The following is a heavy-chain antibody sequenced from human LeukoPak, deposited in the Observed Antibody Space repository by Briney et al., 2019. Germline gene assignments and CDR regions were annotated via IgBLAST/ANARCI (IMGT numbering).Heavy chain of an antibody. CDR1: GGYIITSGHY. V-gene: IGHV4-39*07. Sequence: MPSETLSLACTVSGGYIITSGHYWGWIRQPPGKGLEWIGSVYYTGVTSTNPFFRSRMSISVDTSKNQFSLNLTSVTAADAAVYYCVRERSSSGGHNWFDPWGQGTLVTVSS. CDR2: VYYTGVT. J-gene: IGHJ5*02. D-gene: IGHD4-23*01. CDR3: VRERSSSGGHNWFDP.